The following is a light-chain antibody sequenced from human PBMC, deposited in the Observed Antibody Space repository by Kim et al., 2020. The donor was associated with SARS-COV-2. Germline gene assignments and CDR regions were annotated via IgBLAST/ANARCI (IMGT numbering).Light chain of an antibody. J-gene: IGKJ2*01. CDR1: QSIISNY. CDR3: QQYGSLPYT. Sequence: LSPGERATVSCRASQSIISNYLAWYQQKPGQAPRLLSYGASSRATGIPDRFRGSGSGTDFTLTISRLEPEDFAVYFCQQYGSLPYTFGQGTKLEI. V-gene: IGKV3-20*01. CDR2: GAS.